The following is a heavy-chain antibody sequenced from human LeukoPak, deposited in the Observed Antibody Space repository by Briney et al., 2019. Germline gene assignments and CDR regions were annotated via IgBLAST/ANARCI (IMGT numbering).Heavy chain of an antibody. V-gene: IGHV3-48*03. CDR1: GFTFSSYE. D-gene: IGHD6-13*01. CDR3: AREYGSKPYMDV. J-gene: IGHJ6*03. Sequence: GGSLRLSCAASGFTFSSYEMNWVRQAPGKGLEWVSYISSSGSTIYYADSVKGRFTISRDNAKNSLYLQMNSLRAEDTAVYYCAREYGSKPYMDVWGKGTTVTVSS. CDR2: ISSSGSTI.